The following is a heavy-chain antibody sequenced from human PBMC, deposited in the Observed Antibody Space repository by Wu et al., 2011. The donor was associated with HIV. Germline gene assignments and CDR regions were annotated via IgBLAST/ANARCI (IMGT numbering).Heavy chain of an antibody. CDR3: ARDPPGGYPYYFDY. CDR2: ISAHKGDT. Sequence: QVQLVQSGGEVKKPGASSEGLLQGLWLQLNNYGLSWVRQAPGQGLEWMGWISAHKGDTNYAQKLQGRVTVTKDTSTSTAYLELRSLTSDDTAMYYCARDPPGGYPYYFDYWGQGTLVTVSS. V-gene: IGHV1-18*01. CDR1: LQLNNYG. J-gene: IGHJ4*02. D-gene: IGHD5-12*01.